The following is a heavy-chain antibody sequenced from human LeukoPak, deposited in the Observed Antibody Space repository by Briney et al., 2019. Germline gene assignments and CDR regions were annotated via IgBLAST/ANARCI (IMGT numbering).Heavy chain of an antibody. CDR2: FYYRGTT. D-gene: IGHD3-22*01. J-gene: IGHJ3*01. CDR1: GGSISSYY. CDR3: TRFDTVGYYYGFDL. V-gene: IGHV4-59*01. Sequence: SETLSLTCSVSGGSISSYYWSWIRQPPGQGVECIGYFYYRGTTNYNPSLKSRATISLDTSNSQFSLKLSSVTAADTAVYYCTRFDTVGYYYGFDLWGQGTMVTVSS.